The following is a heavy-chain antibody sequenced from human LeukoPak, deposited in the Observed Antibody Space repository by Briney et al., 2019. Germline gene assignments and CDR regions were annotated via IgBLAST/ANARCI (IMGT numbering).Heavy chain of an antibody. D-gene: IGHD3-10*01. CDR2: INHSGST. J-gene: IGHJ6*03. CDR1: GFTFSSYW. V-gene: IGHV4-34*01. Sequence: GSLRLSCAASGFTFSSYWMSWVRQAPGKGLEWIGEINHSGSTSYNPSLKSRVTISVDTSKNQFSLKLSSVTAADTAVYYCARGGSGSSNLSLRKRPAYYYYMDVWGKGTTVTVSS. CDR3: ARGGSGSSNLSLRKRPAYYYYMDV.